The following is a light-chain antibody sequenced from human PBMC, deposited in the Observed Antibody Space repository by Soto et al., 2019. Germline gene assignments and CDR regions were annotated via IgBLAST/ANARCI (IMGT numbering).Light chain of an antibody. Sequence: DIQITQSPSSLSASVGDRVIITCRASQSISSYLNWYQQKPGKAPKLLIYAASSLQSGVASRFSGSGSVTDFTLTISSLQPEDVATYYCQQSDSTPLTFGQGTKLEIK. CDR2: AAS. CDR1: QSISSY. J-gene: IGKJ2*01. V-gene: IGKV1-39*01. CDR3: QQSDSTPLT.